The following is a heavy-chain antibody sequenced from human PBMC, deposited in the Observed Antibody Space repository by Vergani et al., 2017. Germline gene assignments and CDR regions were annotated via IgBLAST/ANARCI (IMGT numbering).Heavy chain of an antibody. CDR2: ISGSGGST. J-gene: IGHJ4*02. V-gene: IGHV3-23*04. CDR1: GFTFSSYA. Sequence: VQLVESGGGVVQPGRSLRLSCAASGFTFSSYAMSWVRQAPGKGLEWVSAISGSGGSTYYADSVKGRFTISRDNSKNTLYLQMNSLRAEDTAVYYCAPRFSGSYYPYYFDYWGQGTLVTVSS. D-gene: IGHD1-26*01. CDR3: APRFSGSYYPYYFDY.